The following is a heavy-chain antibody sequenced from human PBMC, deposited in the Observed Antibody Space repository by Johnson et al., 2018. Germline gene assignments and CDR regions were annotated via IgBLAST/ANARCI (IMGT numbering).Heavy chain of an antibody. CDR3: WRGGGAYYYYGMDV. J-gene: IGHJ6*02. CDR2: IYYSGST. Sequence: QVQLQESGPGLVKPSETLSLTCTVSGGSISSYYWSWIRQPPGKGLEWIGYIYYSGSTNYNPSLKSRVTISVDTSKNQFSLKLSSVTAADPRVYYCWRGGGAYYYYGMDVWGQGTTVTFSS. CDR1: GGSISSYY. V-gene: IGHV4-59*01. D-gene: IGHD3-16*01.